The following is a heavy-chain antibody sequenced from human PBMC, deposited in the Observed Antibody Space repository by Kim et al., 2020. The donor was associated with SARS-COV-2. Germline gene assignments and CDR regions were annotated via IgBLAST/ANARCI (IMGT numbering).Heavy chain of an antibody. CDR3: AKVVVMVGYNYYYYYGMDL. CDR2: ISGGGVNK. CDR1: GFTFSNYA. D-gene: IGHD3-3*01. J-gene: IGHJ6*02. Sequence: GGSLRLSCAASGFTFSNYAMSWVRQAPGKGLEWVSVISGGGVNKFYADSVRGRFTISRDNSKNTLYLQMNSLRDEDTALYYCAKVVVMVGYNYYYYYGMDLGGQGTAVSVS. V-gene: IGHV3-23*01.